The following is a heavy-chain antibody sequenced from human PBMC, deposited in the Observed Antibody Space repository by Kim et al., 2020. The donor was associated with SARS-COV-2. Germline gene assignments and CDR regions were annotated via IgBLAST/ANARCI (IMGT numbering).Heavy chain of an antibody. CDR2: ISSSSSYI. J-gene: IGHJ4*02. CDR1: GFTFSSYS. CDR3: ASFQTRDSSRRQWLVWEDIFDS. Sequence: GGSLRLSCAASGFTFSSYSMNWVRQAPGKGLEWVSSISSSSSYIYYADSVKGRFTISRDNAKNSLYLQMNSLRAEDTAVYYCASFQTRDSSRRQWLVWEDIFDSWGQGTLVTVSS. D-gene: IGHD6-19*01. V-gene: IGHV3-21*01.